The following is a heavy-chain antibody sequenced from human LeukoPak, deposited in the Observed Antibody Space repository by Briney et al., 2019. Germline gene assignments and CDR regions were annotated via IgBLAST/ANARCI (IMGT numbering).Heavy chain of an antibody. CDR1: GFTLSSYA. CDR3: AKAPVATCRGAFCYPFDY. Sequence: GGSLKLSCAASGFTLSSYAMSWVRQAPGKGLEWVSAISDTGNTYHADSVKGRFTISRDSSKNTLFLQMNRLRPEDAAVYYCAKAPVATCRGAFCYPFDYWGLGTLVTVSS. J-gene: IGHJ4*02. V-gene: IGHV3-23*01. D-gene: IGHD2-15*01. CDR2: ISDTGNT.